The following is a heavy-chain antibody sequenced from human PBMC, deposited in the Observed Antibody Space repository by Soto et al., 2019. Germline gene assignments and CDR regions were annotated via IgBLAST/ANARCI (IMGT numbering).Heavy chain of an antibody. CDR1: GFTFSSYS. J-gene: IGHJ6*02. CDR3: AREEEIAGYLDYYGMDV. Sequence: GGSLRLSCAASGFTFSSYSMNWVRQAPGKGLEWVSSISSSSSYIYYADSVKGRFTISRDNAKNSLYLQMNSLRAEDTAVYYCAREEEIAGYLDYYGMDVWGQGTTVTVSS. D-gene: IGHD6-13*01. CDR2: ISSSSSYI. V-gene: IGHV3-21*01.